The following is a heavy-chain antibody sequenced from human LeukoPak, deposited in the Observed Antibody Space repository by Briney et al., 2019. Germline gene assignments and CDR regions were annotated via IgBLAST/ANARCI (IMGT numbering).Heavy chain of an antibody. CDR1: GFTVSSNY. V-gene: IGHV3-53*01. CDR2: IYNDGST. Sequence: SGGSLRLSCAASGFTVSSNYMTWVRPAPGKGLEWVSVIYNDGSTYYADSVKGRFTISRDNSKNTLYLQMNSLRAEDTAVYYCARDPPTVYWGQGTLVTVSS. CDR3: ARDPPTVY. D-gene: IGHD4-17*01. J-gene: IGHJ4*02.